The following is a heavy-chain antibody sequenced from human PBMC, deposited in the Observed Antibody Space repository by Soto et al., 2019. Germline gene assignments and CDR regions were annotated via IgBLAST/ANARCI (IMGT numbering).Heavy chain of an antibody. V-gene: IGHV3-13*01. CDR1: GFTLSTYD. Sequence: GGSLRLSCAASGFTLSTYDMHWVRQATGKGLEWVSAIGTAGDTYYPGSVKGRFTISRENAKNSLYLQMNSLRAEDTAVYYCARAASSGWYYYYGMDVWGQGTTVTVSS. D-gene: IGHD6-19*01. J-gene: IGHJ6*02. CDR2: IGTAGDT. CDR3: ARAASSGWYYYYGMDV.